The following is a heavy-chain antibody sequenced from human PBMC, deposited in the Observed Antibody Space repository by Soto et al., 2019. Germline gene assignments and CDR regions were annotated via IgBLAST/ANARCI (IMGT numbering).Heavy chain of an antibody. CDR3: AAADRSGHYHVFDY. Sequence: QVQLVQSGAELKKPGSSAKVSCTASGGAFSKYAISWVRQAPGQGLEWMGGILAILGTVHYAQKFQRRVSMTADESTSTVYMELRNLTSDDTAVYFCAAADRSGHYHVFDYWGQGTMVSVSS. CDR1: GGAFSKYA. D-gene: IGHD3-22*01. J-gene: IGHJ4*02. CDR2: ILAILGTV. V-gene: IGHV1-69*01.